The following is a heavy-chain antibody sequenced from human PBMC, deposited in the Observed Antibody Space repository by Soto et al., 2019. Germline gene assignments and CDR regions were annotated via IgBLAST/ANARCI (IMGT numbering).Heavy chain of an antibody. CDR1: GGSISSYY. CDR2: IYYSGST. V-gene: IGHV4-59*01. Sequence: SETLSLTCTVSGGSISSYYWSWIRQPPGKGLEWIGYIYYSGSTNYNPSLKSRVTVSVDTSKSQFSLKLSSVTAADTAVYYCARTSSSRGTYYFDYWGQGTLVTV. J-gene: IGHJ4*02. CDR3: ARTSSSRGTYYFDY. D-gene: IGHD6-13*01.